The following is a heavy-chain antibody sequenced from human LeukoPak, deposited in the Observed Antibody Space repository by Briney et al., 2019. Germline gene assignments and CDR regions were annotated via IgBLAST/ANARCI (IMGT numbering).Heavy chain of an antibody. CDR1: GFSLSDYW. Sequence: GGSLRLSCVGSGFSLSDYWMHWVRQAPGKGLEWVVIWYDGSNKYYAESVKGRFTISRDDSKNTLYVQMNSLRVEDTAVYYCATSLGEFTFANWGQGTLVTVSS. CDR3: ATSLGEFTFAN. V-gene: IGHV3-33*08. J-gene: IGHJ4*02. CDR2: WYDGSNK. D-gene: IGHD2/OR15-2a*01.